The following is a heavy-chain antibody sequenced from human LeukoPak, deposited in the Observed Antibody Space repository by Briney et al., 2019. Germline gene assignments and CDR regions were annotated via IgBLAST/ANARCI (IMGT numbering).Heavy chain of an antibody. D-gene: IGHD3-3*01. J-gene: IGHJ4*02. CDR3: ARGGYDFWSGIFDY. CDR2: INPNSGGT. CDR1: GYTFTGYY. Sequence: GASVKVSCKASGYTFTGYYTHWVRQAPGQGLEWMGWINPNSGGTNYAQKFQGRVTMTRDTSISTAYMELSRLRSDDTAVYYCARGGYDFWSGIFDYWGQGTLVTVSS. V-gene: IGHV1-2*02.